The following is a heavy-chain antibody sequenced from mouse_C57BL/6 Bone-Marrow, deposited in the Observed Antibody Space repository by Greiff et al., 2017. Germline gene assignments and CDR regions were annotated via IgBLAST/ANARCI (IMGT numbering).Heavy chain of an antibody. CDR2: IDPSDSYT. CDR3: ARERYHAMDY. J-gene: IGHJ4*01. V-gene: IGHV1-69*01. CDR1: GYTFTSYW. Sequence: QVQLQQPGAELVMPGASVKLSCKASGYTFTSYWMHWVKQRPGQGLEWIGEIDPSDSYTNYNQKFKGKSTLTVDKSSSTAYMQLSSLTSEDSAVYYCARERYHAMDYWGQGTSGTVAS.